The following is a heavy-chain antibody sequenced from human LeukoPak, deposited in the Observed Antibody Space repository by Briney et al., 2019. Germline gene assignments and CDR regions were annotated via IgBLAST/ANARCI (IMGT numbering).Heavy chain of an antibody. J-gene: IGHJ4*02. D-gene: IGHD3-22*01. CDR3: AKRSVVIRVILVGFHKEAYYFDS. V-gene: IGHV3-23*01. CDR1: GITLSNYG. CDR2: RSASGGWT. Sequence: GGSLRLSCAVSGITLSNYGMAWVRQAPGKGLECVANRSASGGWTSYAESVRGRFTISRNNAKNTLYLQMNSLTAEGTAVYFCAKRSVVIRVILVGFHKEAYYFDSWGQGVLVTVSS.